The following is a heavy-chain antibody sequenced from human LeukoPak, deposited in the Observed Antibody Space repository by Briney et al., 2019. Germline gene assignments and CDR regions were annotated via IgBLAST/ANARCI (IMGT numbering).Heavy chain of an antibody. CDR2: ISSSSIYI. D-gene: IGHD2/OR15-2a*01. V-gene: IGHV3-21*01. CDR1: GFTFSNYN. CDR3: ARTLYSIVPAVDDYFDS. Sequence: GGSLRLSCAASGFTFSNYNMNWVRQAPGKGLEWISSISSSSIYISYADSVKGRFTISRDNTKNALYLQMNSLRAEDTAVFYCARTLYSIVPAVDDYFDSWGQGTLVTVSS. J-gene: IGHJ4*02.